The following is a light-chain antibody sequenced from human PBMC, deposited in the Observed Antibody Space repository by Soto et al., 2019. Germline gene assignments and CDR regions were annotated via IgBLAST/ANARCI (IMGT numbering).Light chain of an antibody. V-gene: IGKV4-1*01. Sequence: DIVMTPSPDSMAVSLGERATINCKSSQRVLYSSNNKNYLAWYQQKPGQPPKLLIYWSSTRESGVPDRFSGSGSGTDFTLTISSLQAEDVAVYYCQQYYSTPHLTFGGGTKVEIK. CDR1: QRVLYSSNNKNY. CDR2: WSS. CDR3: QQYYSTPHLT. J-gene: IGKJ4*01.